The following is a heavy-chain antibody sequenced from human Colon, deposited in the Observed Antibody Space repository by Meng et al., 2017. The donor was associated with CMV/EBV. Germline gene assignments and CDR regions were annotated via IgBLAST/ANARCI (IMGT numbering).Heavy chain of an antibody. J-gene: IGHJ4*02. D-gene: IGHD1-1*01. CDR3: VRDAGNWLLDH. V-gene: IGHV4-34*01. CDR2: SYYTGST. Sequence: VHLQQCGAGLLKPSDTLSLPGAVYGDAISVYYWTWIRQPPGRGLEWIGESYYTGSTNYSPSLKSRVTISLDTSKNQFSLKLNSVTAADTAIYYCVRDAGNWLLDHWGQGTLVTVSS. CDR1: GDAISVYY.